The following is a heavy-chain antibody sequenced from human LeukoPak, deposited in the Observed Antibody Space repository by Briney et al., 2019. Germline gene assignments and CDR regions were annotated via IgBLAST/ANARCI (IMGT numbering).Heavy chain of an antibody. D-gene: IGHD3-10*02. CDR2: IYSGGST. V-gene: IGHV3-53*01. J-gene: IGHJ4*02. Sequence: PGGSLRLSCAASGFTVSSNYMSWVRQAPGKGLEWVSVIYSGGSTYYADSVKGRFTISRDNSKNTLYLQMNSLRAEDTAVYYFARQNPNVRGVNDYWGQGTLVTVSS. CDR3: ARQNPNVRGVNDY. CDR1: GFTVSSNY.